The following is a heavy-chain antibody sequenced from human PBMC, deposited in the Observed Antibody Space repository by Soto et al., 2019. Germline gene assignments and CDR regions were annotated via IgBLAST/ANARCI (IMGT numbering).Heavy chain of an antibody. CDR1: GDSINSRY. J-gene: IGHJ4*02. CDR2: IDYVGST. CDR3: VRQRGNYFDF. Sequence: SETLSLTCIVSGDSINSRYWSWIRQPPGKGLEWIGYIDYVGSTNYAPSLQSRVTMSVDTSKNQVSLKLRYVTAADTAVYYCVRQRGNYFDFWGQGTLVTVSS. D-gene: IGHD3-10*01. V-gene: IGHV4-59*11.